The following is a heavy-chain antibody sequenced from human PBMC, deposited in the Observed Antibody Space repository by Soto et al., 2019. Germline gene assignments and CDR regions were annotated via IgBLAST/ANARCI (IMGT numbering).Heavy chain of an antibody. CDR3: AKVRGYTYGIPNHGMDV. CDR2: ISYDESNK. CDR1: GFTFSSFG. V-gene: IGHV3-30*18. Sequence: QVQLVESGGGVVQPGRSLRLSCAASGFTFSSFGMHWVRQAPGKGLEWVAVISYDESNKDYADSVKGRFTISRDNSKNTLDLQMNSLRSEDTAVYYCAKVRGYTYGIPNHGMDVWGRGTTVTVSS. J-gene: IGHJ6*02. D-gene: IGHD5-18*01.